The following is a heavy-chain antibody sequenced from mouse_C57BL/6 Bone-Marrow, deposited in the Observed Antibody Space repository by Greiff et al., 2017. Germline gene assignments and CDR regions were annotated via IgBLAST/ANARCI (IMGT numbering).Heavy chain of an antibody. V-gene: IGHV1-50*01. D-gene: IGHD1-1*01. Sequence: QVQLQQPGAELVKPGASVKLSRKASGYTFTSYWMQWVKQRPGQGLEWIGEIDPSDSYTNYNQKFKGKATLTVDTSSSTAYMQLSSLTSEDSAVYYCAREKGYGSSLWFAYWGQGTLVTVSA. CDR1: GYTFTSYW. CDR2: IDPSDSYT. J-gene: IGHJ3*01. CDR3: AREKGYGSSLWFAY.